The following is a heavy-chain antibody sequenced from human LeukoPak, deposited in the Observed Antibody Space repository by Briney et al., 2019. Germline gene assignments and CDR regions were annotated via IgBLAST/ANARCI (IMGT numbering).Heavy chain of an antibody. CDR3: ARGVQYVVSQHGNWFDP. CDR1: GGSISGSSYY. CDR2: IYYSGST. J-gene: IGHJ5*02. D-gene: IGHD1-1*01. V-gene: IGHV4-39*07. Sequence: NPSETLSLTCTVSGGSISGSSYYWGWIRQPPGKGLEWIGSIYYSGSTYYNPSLKSRVTISVDTSKNQFSLKLSSVTAADTAVYYCARGVQYVVSQHGNWFDPWGQGTLVTVSS.